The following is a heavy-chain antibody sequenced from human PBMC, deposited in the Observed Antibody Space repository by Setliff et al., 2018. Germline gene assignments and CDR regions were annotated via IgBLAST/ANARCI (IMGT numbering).Heavy chain of an antibody. D-gene: IGHD3-22*01. CDR3: VRHPYYDSSGYYSYFDY. CDR1: GYSFTNYW. CDR2: LKPGDSGI. J-gene: IGHJ4*02. Sequence: PGESLKISCKRSGYSFTNYWIGWVRQMPGKGLEWMGILKPGDSGIRYSPSFQGQVTLSADTSIATAYLHWTSLKASDTAMYYCVRHPYYDSSGYYSYFDYWGQGALVTVSS. V-gene: IGHV5-51*01.